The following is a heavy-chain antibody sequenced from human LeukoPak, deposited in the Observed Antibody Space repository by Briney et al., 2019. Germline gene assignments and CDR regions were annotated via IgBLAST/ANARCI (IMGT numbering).Heavy chain of an antibody. CDR2: ISYDMTRI. CDR3: GRPGCGGNCYYRMDV. CDR1: GFTFSSYA. J-gene: IGHJ6*04. V-gene: IGHV3-23*01. Sequence: GGSLRLSCAASGFTFSSYAMTWVREAPGKGLEWISAISYDMTRIFYADSVQGRFAISRDNSRNTLFLQMNSLRADETVVYYCGRPGCGGNCYYRMDVCGKRNTVTVSS. D-gene: IGHD2-21*01.